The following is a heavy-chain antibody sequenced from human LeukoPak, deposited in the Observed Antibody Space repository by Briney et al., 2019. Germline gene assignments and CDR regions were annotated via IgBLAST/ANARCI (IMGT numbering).Heavy chain of an antibody. J-gene: IGHJ5*02. D-gene: IGHD3-10*01. CDR3: ARVWWLWFGEPRVNNWFDP. CDR2: IYDSGST. V-gene: IGHV4-39*07. CDR1: GGSISSSSYY. Sequence: SETLSHTCTVSGGSISSSSYYWGWLRQPPGKGLEWIGSIYDSGSTYYNPSLKSRVTISVDTSKNQFSLKLSSVTAADTAVYYCARVWWLWFGEPRVNNWFDPWGQGTLVTVSS.